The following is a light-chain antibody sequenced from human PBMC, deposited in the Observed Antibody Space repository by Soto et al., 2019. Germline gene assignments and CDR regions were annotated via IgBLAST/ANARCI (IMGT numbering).Light chain of an antibody. CDR1: QSVSNNY. V-gene: IGKV3-20*01. CDR2: GAS. CDR3: QQYGSSPPQIT. J-gene: IGKJ5*01. Sequence: EIVLTQSPGTLSLSPGERATLSCRASQSVSNNYLAWYQQKPGQAPRLLIYGASNRATGIPDRFSGSGSGTDFTLTISRLEPEDFAVYYCQQYGSSPPQITFGQGTRLEIK.